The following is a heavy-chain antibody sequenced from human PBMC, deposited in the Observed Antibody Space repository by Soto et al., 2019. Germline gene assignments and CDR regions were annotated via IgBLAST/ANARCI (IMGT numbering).Heavy chain of an antibody. J-gene: IGHJ4*02. CDR2: IIPVFGIS. D-gene: IGHD5-12*01. V-gene: IGHV1-69*08. CDR1: GGTFSIHS. Sequence: QVQLVQSGAEVRKPGSSVKVSCRASGGTFSIHSITWVRQAPGQGLEWMGRIIPVFGISKYAQKFQGRVTSTADKSTSTAYMELSTLTAEDTAVYYCAKDRGYSGFDYVDWGQGTLVTVSS. CDR3: AKDRGYSGFDYVD.